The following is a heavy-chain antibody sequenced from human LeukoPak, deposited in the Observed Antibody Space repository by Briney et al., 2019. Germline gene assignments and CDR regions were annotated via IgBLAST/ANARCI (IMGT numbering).Heavy chain of an antibody. CDR2: ISAYNGNT. D-gene: IGHD1-26*01. CDR3: ARHPVDRGSYPIPADY. Sequence: GASVKVSCKASGYTFTSYGISWVRQAPGQGLEWMGWISAYNGNTNYAQKLQGRVTMTTDTSTSTAYMELRSLRSDDTAVYYCARHPVDRGSYPIPADYWGQGTLVTVSS. CDR1: GYTFTSYG. V-gene: IGHV1-18*01. J-gene: IGHJ4*02.